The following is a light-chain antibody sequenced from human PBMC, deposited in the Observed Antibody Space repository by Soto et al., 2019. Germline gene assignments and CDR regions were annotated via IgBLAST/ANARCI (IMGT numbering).Light chain of an antibody. Sequence: EIVMTQSPATLSVSPGERATLSCRASQSVSSNLAWYQQRPGQAPRLLIYGASTRATGIPARFSGSRSGTEFTLTISSLQSEDFAVYYWQQYNNWPLTFGGGTKVESK. V-gene: IGKV3-15*01. CDR2: GAS. CDR3: QQYNNWPLT. J-gene: IGKJ4*01. CDR1: QSVSSN.